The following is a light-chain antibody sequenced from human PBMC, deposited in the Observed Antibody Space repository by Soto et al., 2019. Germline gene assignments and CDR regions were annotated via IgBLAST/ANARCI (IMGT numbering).Light chain of an antibody. CDR1: SSNIGAGYD. CDR3: QSYDSSLSGCV. J-gene: IGLJ3*02. CDR2: GNS. V-gene: IGLV1-40*01. Sequence: QSVLTQPPSVSGAPGQRVTISCTGSSSNIGAGYDVHWYQQLPGTAPKLLIYGNSKRPSGVPDRFSGSKSGTSASRAITGHPAEDEAEYYSQSYDSSLSGCVFGGGTKLTVL.